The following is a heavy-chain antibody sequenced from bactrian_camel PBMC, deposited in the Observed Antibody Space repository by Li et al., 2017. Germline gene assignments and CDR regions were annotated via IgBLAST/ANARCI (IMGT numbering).Heavy chain of an antibody. V-gene: IGHV3S6*01. CDR2: IDSDGDA. D-gene: IGHD3*01. CDR3: AARVNCQGCYSGSRCLLFGS. CDR1: EFTVSTDC. J-gene: IGHJ4*01. Sequence: HVQLVESGGGAVQAGGSLRLACVASEFTVSTDCMAWFRQVPGREREGVAGIDSDGDAAYADSMRGRFTISRDNAKNTLYLQMNSLKPEDTAMYYCAARVNCQGCYSGSRCLLFGSWGHGTQVTVS.